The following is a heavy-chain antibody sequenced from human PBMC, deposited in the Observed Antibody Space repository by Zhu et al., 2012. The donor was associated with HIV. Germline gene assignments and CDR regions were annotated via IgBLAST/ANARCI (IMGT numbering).Heavy chain of an antibody. V-gene: IGHV3-9*03. CDR1: GFTFDDYA. CDR2: ISWNSGSI. CDR3: AKDSSGYVYDAFDI. J-gene: IGHJ3*02. D-gene: IGHD5-12*01. Sequence: EVQLVESGGGLVQPGRSLRLSCAASGFTFDDYAMHWVRQAPGKGLEWVSGISWNSGSIGYADSVKGRFTISRDNAKNSLYLQMNSLRAEDMALYYCAKDSSGYVYDAFDIWAKGQWSPSLQ.